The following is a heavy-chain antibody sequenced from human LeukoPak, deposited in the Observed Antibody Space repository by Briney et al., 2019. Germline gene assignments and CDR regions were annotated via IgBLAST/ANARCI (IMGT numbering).Heavy chain of an antibody. CDR1: GYSISSGYY. Sequence: SETLSLTCTVSGYSISSGYYWGWIRQPPGKGLEWIGRIYHSGSTYYNPSPKSRVPISVDTSKNQFSLKLSSVTAADTAVYYCARAENYDFWSGYSQYNWFDPWGQGTLVTVSS. CDR2: IYHSGST. V-gene: IGHV4-38-2*02. J-gene: IGHJ5*02. D-gene: IGHD3-3*01. CDR3: ARAENYDFWSGYSQYNWFDP.